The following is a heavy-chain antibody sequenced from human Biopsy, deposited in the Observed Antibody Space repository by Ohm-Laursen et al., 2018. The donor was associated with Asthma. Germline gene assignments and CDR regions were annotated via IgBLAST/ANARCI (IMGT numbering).Heavy chain of an antibody. CDR1: SGSISSFY. Sequence: GTLSLTCTVSSGSISSFYWSWIRQPPGKGLEWIGYIYSSGSTNYNPSLKSRVTMSADTSKNQFSMKLSSVTAADTAIYYCATASPFSIVYWGQGTLVTVSS. D-gene: IGHD3-16*02. J-gene: IGHJ4*02. CDR2: IYSSGST. V-gene: IGHV4-59*01. CDR3: ATASPFSIVY.